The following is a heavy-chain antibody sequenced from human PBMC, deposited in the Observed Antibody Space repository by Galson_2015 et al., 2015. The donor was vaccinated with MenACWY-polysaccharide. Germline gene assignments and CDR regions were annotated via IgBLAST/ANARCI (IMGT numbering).Heavy chain of an antibody. V-gene: IGHV3-53*01. Sequence: SLRLSCAASGLTVSSTFMSWVRQAPGKGLEWVSVVYRDGTTYHADSVKGRFTISRDNSKNTLHLQMNSLRAEDTAVYYRAGGYFRFEDWGQGTLVTVSS. CDR1: GLTVSSTF. CDR3: AGGYFRFED. D-gene: IGHD3-22*01. J-gene: IGHJ4*02. CDR2: VYRDGTT.